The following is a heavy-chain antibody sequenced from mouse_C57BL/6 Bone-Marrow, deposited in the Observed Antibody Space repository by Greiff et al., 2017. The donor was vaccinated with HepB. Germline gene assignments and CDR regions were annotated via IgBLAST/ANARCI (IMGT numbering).Heavy chain of an antibody. Sequence: EVQLQQSGTVLARPGASVKMSCKTSGYTFTSYWMHWVKQRPGQGLEWIGAIYPGNSDTSYNQKFKGKAKLTAVTSASTAYMELSSLTNEDSAVYYCTGWTTGVVFDYWGQGTTLTVSS. CDR2: IYPGNSDT. CDR3: TGWTTGVVFDY. J-gene: IGHJ2*01. D-gene: IGHD1-1*01. CDR1: GYTFTSYW. V-gene: IGHV1-5*01.